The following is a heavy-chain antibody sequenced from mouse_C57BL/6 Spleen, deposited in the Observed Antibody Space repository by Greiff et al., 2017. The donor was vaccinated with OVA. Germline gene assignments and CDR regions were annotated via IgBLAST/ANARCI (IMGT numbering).Heavy chain of an antibody. V-gene: IGHV5-17*01. J-gene: IGHJ1*03. CDR3: ARGSSPSYWYFDV. CDR2: ISSGSSTI. Sequence: EVQVVESGGGLVKPGGSLKLSCAASGFTFSDYGMHWVRQAPEKGLEWVAYISSGSSTIYYADTVKGRFTISRDNAKNTLFLQMTSLRSEDTAMYYCARGSSPSYWYFDVWGTGTTVTVSS. D-gene: IGHD1-1*01. CDR1: GFTFSDYG.